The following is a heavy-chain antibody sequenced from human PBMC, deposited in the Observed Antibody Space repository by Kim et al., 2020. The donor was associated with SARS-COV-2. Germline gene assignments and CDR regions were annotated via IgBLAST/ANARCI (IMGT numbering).Heavy chain of an antibody. J-gene: IGHJ3*02. D-gene: IGHD3-10*01. CDR1: GFTFSSYA. CDR3: AKFGVGTLRSAFDI. V-gene: IGHV3-23*01. Sequence: GGSLILSCAASGFTFSSYAMSWVRQAPGKGLEWVSAISGSGGSTYDADSVKGRFTISRDNSKNTLYLQMNSLRAEDTAVYYCAKFGVGTLRSAFDIWGQGTMVTVSS. CDR2: ISGSGGST.